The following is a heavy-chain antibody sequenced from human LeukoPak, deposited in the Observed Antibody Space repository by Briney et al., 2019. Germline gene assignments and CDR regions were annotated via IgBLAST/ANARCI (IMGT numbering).Heavy chain of an antibody. V-gene: IGHV4-39*07. J-gene: IGHJ5*02. CDR1: GGSISSGDYY. Sequence: PSETLSLTCTVSGGSISSGDYYWSWIRQPPGKGLEWIGEINHSGSTNYNPSLKSRVTISVDTSKNQFSLKLSSVTAADTAVYYCARFQIRGYDFWSGSNWFDPWGQGTLVTVSS. D-gene: IGHD3-3*01. CDR2: INHSGST. CDR3: ARFQIRGYDFWSGSNWFDP.